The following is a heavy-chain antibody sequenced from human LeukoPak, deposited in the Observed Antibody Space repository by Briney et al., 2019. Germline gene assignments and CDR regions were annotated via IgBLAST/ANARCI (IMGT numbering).Heavy chain of an antibody. J-gene: IGHJ4*02. Sequence: GGSLRLSCAASRFTFSDYWMSWVRQAPGKGLEWVAYIKRDGSDIYYVDSVTDRFIISRDHDKKSLYIQMNSLRAEDTAVYYCARDPDYRGSQPHGYFDYWGQGTLVTVSS. CDR2: IKRDGSDI. CDR1: RFTFSDYW. D-gene: IGHD3-16*01. V-gene: IGHV3-7*01. CDR3: ARDPDYRGSQPHGYFDY.